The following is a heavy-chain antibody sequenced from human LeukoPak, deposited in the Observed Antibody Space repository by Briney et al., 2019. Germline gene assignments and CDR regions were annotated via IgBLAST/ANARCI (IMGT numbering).Heavy chain of an antibody. CDR3: ARDCSGGSCYGFDY. Sequence: PGGSLRLSCAASGFTFSSYWMHWVRQAPGKGLVWVSRINSDGSSSSYADSVKGRFTISRNNAKNTLYLQMNSLRAEDTAVYYCARDCSGGSCYGFDYWGQGTLVTVSS. CDR2: INSDGSSS. J-gene: IGHJ4*02. V-gene: IGHV3-74*01. D-gene: IGHD2-15*01. CDR1: GFTFSSYW.